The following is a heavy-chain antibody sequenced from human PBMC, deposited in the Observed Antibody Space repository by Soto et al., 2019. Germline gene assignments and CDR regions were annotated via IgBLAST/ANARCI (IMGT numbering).Heavy chain of an antibody. CDR1: GGSISSSNW. J-gene: IGHJ6*02. D-gene: IGHD6-6*01. CDR2: IYHSGST. CDR3: ARDRKGSSSSGKDYYYGMDV. V-gene: IGHV4-4*02. Sequence: SETLSLTCAVSGGSISSSNWWSWVRQPPGKGLEWIGEIYHSGSTNYNPSLKSRVTISVDKSKDQFSLKLSSVTAADTAVYYCARDRKGSSSSGKDYYYGMDVWGQGTTVTVSS.